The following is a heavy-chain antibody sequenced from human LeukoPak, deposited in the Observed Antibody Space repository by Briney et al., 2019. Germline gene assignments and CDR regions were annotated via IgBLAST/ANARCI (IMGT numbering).Heavy chain of an antibody. CDR2: INTDGSST. CDR3: AKDAGTYGSGSYYLYYFDY. CDR1: GFTFSSYW. V-gene: IGHV3-74*01. D-gene: IGHD3-10*01. J-gene: IGHJ4*02. Sequence: GGSLRLSCAASGFTFSSYWMHWVRQAPGKGLVWVSRINTDGSSTSYADSVKGRFTISRDNSKNTLYLQMNSLRAEDTAVYYCAKDAGTYGSGSYYLYYFDYWGQKTLVTVSS.